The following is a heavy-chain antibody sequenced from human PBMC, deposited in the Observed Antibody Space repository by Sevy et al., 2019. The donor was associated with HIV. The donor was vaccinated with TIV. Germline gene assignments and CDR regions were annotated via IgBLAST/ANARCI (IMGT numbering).Heavy chain of an antibody. CDR3: ARGGYYYDNAAYYAFDS. D-gene: IGHD3-22*01. J-gene: IGHJ4*02. Sequence: GGSLRLSCAAAGFTFSNYAMHWVRQAPGKGLEWVAIIWSDGAYLYHGDSVKGRFTISRDNSKNTLYLQMNNVRVEDTAVYYCARGGYYYDNAAYYAFDSWGQGTLVTVSS. V-gene: IGHV3-33*01. CDR1: GFTFSNYA. CDR2: IWSDGAYL.